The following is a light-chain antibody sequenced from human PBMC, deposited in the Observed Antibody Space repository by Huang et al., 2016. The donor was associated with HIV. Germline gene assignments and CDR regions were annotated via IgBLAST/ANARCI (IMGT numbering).Light chain of an antibody. CDR3: QQYNNWPLT. Sequence: EVVMTQSPASLSVSPGDRATLSCWAGQSVKTNLAWYQQQPGHGPRLLIFGASTRATGVPARFSGRGSGTDFTLTISSLQSEDFAVYYCQQYNNWPLTFGGGTRVEIK. J-gene: IGKJ4*01. CDR1: QSVKTN. CDR2: GAS. V-gene: IGKV3-15*01.